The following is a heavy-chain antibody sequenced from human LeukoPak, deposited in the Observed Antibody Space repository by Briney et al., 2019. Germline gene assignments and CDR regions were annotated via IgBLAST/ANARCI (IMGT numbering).Heavy chain of an antibody. Sequence: ASVKVSCKASGYTFTGYYLHWMRRAPGQRLEWMGWLNPNSGGTNYAQKFQGRVTVTRDTSISTAFLELSRLRSDDTAVYYCARHRTSGWYFDFWGQGTLVTVSS. CDR1: GYTFTGYY. CDR2: LNPNSGGT. V-gene: IGHV1-2*02. D-gene: IGHD6-19*01. J-gene: IGHJ4*02. CDR3: ARHRTSGWYFDF.